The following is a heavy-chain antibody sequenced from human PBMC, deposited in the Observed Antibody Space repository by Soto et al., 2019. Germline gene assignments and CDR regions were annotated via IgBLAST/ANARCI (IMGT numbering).Heavy chain of an antibody. CDR3: AHRRPYSNSPEYFFDY. D-gene: IGHD6-6*01. Sequence: QITLKESGPTLVKPTQTLTLTSTFSGLSLSTNGLDVAWIRQPPGKALEWLALLYWDDDKRYSPSLKNRLAITKGTSKNQVVLTMTDMDPLDTATYYCAHRRPYSNSPEYFFDYWGQGTLVTVSS. CDR2: LYWDDDK. J-gene: IGHJ4*02. V-gene: IGHV2-5*02. CDR1: GLSLSTNGLD.